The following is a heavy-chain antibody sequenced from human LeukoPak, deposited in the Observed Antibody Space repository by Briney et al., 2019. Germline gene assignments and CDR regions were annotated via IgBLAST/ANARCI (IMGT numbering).Heavy chain of an antibody. J-gene: IGHJ4*02. CDR1: GFTFSTYA. D-gene: IGHD5-12*01. CDR2: ISYDGSNK. Sequence: PGRSLRLSCAASGFTFSTYAMHWVRQAPGKGLEWVAVISYDGSNKSYADSVKGRYTISRANSKNTLYLQMNSLRVEDTAVYYCAKAASGYDYYYDYCGQGTLVTVSS. CDR3: AKAASGYDYYYDY. V-gene: IGHV3-30*18.